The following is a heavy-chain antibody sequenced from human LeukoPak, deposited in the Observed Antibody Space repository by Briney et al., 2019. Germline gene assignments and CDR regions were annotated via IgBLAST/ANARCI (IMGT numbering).Heavy chain of an antibody. D-gene: IGHD4-17*01. CDR3: ARSMTTVTTFYY. Sequence: SETLSLTCTVSGGSISSYYWCWIRQPPGKGLEWIGYIYYSGSTNYNPSLKSRVTISVDTSKNQFSLKLSSVTAADTAVYYCARSMTTVTTFYYWGQGTLVTVSS. CDR1: GGSISSYY. CDR2: IYYSGST. V-gene: IGHV4-59*08. J-gene: IGHJ4*02.